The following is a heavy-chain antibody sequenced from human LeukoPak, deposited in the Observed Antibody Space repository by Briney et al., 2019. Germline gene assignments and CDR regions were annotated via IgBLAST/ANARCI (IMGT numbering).Heavy chain of an antibody. V-gene: IGHV1-2*02. CDR2: INPNSGGT. Sequence: EASVTVSYKASGYTFTGYYMHWVRQAPGQGLEWMAWINPNSGGTYYAQNFHDRITMTRDTSISTAYMELSRLRSDDTAIYYCARANALYCSSTSCLFDYWGQGTLVTVSS. D-gene: IGHD2-2*01. J-gene: IGHJ4*02. CDR1: GYTFTGYY. CDR3: ARANALYCSSTSCLFDY.